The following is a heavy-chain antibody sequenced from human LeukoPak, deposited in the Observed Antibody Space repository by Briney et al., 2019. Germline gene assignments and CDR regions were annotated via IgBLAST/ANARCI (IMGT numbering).Heavy chain of an antibody. CDR3: TRAIVAVPGYFDYFDF. J-gene: IGHJ4*02. D-gene: IGHD6-19*01. CDR2: INEDGSNK. Sequence: GGSLRLSCTASGVTFSNHYRRWIRQAPGKGLEWVANINEDGSNKWHLGSVKGRFTVSRDNDRPSLSLQMHSVSVEDTAVYYCTRAIVAVPGYFDYFDFWGQGVLVTVSS. V-gene: IGHV3-7*01. CDR1: GVTFSNHY.